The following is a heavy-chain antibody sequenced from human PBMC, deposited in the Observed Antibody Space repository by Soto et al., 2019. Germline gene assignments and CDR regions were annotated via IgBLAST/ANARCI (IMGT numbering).Heavy chain of an antibody. J-gene: IGHJ4*02. CDR2: ISSSSSTI. CDR1: GFTFSSYS. D-gene: IGHD3-22*01. Sequence: PGGSLRLSCAASGFTFSSYSMNWVRQAPGKGLEWVSYISSSSSTIYYADSVKGRFTISRDNAKNSLYLQMNSLRAEDTAVYYCARPYYDSSGYQEYYFDYWGQGTLVTVSS. CDR3: ARPYYDSSGYQEYYFDY. V-gene: IGHV3-48*01.